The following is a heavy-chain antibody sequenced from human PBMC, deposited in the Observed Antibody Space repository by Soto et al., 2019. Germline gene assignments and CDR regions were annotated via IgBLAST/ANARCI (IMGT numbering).Heavy chain of an antibody. J-gene: IGHJ4*02. CDR2: IYTSGST. Sequence: ASETLSLTCTVSGGSISSYYWSWIRQPAGKGLEWIGRIYTSGSTNYNPSLKSRVTMSVDTSKNQFSLKLSSVTAADTAVYYCARVSSGYSYGYIFDYWGQGTLVTVSS. D-gene: IGHD5-18*01. V-gene: IGHV4-4*07. CDR1: GGSISSYY. CDR3: ARVSSGYSYGYIFDY.